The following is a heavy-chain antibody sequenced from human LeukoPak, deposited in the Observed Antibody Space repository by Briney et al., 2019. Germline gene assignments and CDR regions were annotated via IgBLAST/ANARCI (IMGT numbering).Heavy chain of an antibody. CDR2: ISWDGGST. J-gene: IGHJ4*02. CDR3: AKDLGGYFDY. V-gene: IGHV3-43*02. Sequence: GGSLRLPCAASGFTLSSYAMSWVRQAPGKGLEWVSLISWDGGSTYYADSVKGRFTISRDNSKNSLYLQMNSLRTEDTALYYCAKDLGGYFDYWGQGTLVTVSS. D-gene: IGHD3-16*01. CDR1: GFTLSSYA.